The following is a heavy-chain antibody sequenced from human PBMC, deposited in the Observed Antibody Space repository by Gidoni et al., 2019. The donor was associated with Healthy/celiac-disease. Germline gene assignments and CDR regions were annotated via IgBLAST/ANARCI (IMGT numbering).Heavy chain of an antibody. J-gene: IGHJ3*02. CDR2: ISGSGGST. V-gene: IGHV3-23*01. D-gene: IGHD2-15*01. Sequence: VRQAPGKGLEWVSAISGSGGSTYYADSVKGRFTISRDNSKNTLYLQMNSLRAEDTAVYYCAKGGALPLPYDAFDIWGQGTMVTVSS. CDR3: AKGGALPLPYDAFDI.